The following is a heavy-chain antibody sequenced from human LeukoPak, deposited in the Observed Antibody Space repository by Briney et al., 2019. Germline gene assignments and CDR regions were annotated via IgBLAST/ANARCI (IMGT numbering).Heavy chain of an antibody. V-gene: IGHV3-48*03. CDR1: GFTFSSYE. CDR2: ISSGGSSI. D-gene: IGHD3-10*01. Sequence: PGGSLRLSCAASGFTFSSYEMNWVRQAPGKGLEWVSYISSGGSSIYYADSVKGRFTISRDNAKNSLYLQMNSLRAEETAVYYCARDTYGSGSYYNAPLDYWGQGTLVTVSS. CDR3: ARDTYGSGSYYNAPLDY. J-gene: IGHJ4*02.